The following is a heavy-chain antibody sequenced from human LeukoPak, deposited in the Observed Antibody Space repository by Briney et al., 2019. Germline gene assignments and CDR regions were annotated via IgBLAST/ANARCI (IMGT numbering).Heavy chain of an antibody. V-gene: IGHV3-21*01. CDR1: GFTFSSYT. J-gene: IGHJ4*02. CDR2: ITSSSIYI. CDR3: ARDPVTHSGTYYYFDY. D-gene: IGHD1-26*01. Sequence: GGSLRLSCTASGFTFSSYTMNWVRQAPGKRLEWVSSITSSSIYIYYADSVKGRFTISRDNAKNSLYLQMNSLRAEDTAVYYCARDPVTHSGTYYYFDYWGQGTLVTVSS.